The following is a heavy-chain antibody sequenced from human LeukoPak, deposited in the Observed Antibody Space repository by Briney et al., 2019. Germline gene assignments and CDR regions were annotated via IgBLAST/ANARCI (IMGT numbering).Heavy chain of an antibody. CDR1: GFTFDDYA. CDR2: ISWNSGSI. CDR3: AKDIGVDGDRQVVY. J-gene: IGHJ4*02. Sequence: GRSLRLSCAASGFTFDDYAMHWVRQAPGKGLEWVSGISWNSGSIGYADSVKGRFTISRDNAKNSLYLQMNSLRAEDTALYYCAKDIGVDGDRQVVYWGQGTLVTVSS. V-gene: IGHV3-9*01. D-gene: IGHD3-3*01.